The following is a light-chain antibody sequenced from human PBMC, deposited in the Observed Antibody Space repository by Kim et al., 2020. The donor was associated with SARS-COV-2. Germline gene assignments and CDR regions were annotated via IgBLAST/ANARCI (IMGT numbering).Light chain of an antibody. V-gene: IGLV3-21*03. J-gene: IGLJ2*01. Sequence: GKTARIACGGNNIGSKSVHWYQQKPGQAPVLVVYDDSDRPSGIPERFSGSNSGNTATLTISRVEAGDEADYYCQVWDSSSDHPGVVFGGGTQLTVL. CDR3: QVWDSSSDHPGVV. CDR1: NIGSKS. CDR2: DDS.